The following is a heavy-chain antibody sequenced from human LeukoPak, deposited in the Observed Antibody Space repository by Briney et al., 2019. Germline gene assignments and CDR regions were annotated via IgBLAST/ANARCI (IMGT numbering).Heavy chain of an antibody. CDR2: VYHTGSP. D-gene: IGHD2-15*01. Sequence: PSDTLSLTCVVSGYSISNDYYWGCIRQPPGKGLEWIGSVYHTGSPYYNPSLKSRVTISVNTSKNQLSLKLRSVTAADTAVYYCARGGILVAVYFDFWGKGTLVTGSS. V-gene: IGHV4-38-2*01. CDR3: ARGGILVAVYFDF. J-gene: IGHJ4*02. CDR1: GYSISNDYY.